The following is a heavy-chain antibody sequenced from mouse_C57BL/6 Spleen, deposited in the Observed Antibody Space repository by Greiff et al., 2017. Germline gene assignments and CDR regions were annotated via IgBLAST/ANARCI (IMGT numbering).Heavy chain of an antibody. D-gene: IGHD2-4*01. V-gene: IGHV5-6*02. Sequence: DVKLVESGGDLVKPGGSLKLSCAASGFTFSSYGMSWVRQTPDKRLEWVATISSGGSYTYYPDSVTGRFTISRDNAKNTLYLQMSSLKSEDTAMYYCARHEDYDDSFYAMDYWGQGTSVTVSS. CDR1: GFTFSSYG. CDR2: ISSGGSYT. CDR3: ARHEDYDDSFYAMDY. J-gene: IGHJ4*01.